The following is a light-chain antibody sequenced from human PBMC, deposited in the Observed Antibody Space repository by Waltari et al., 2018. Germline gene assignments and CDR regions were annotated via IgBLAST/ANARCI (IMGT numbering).Light chain of an antibody. V-gene: IGKV1-16*01. J-gene: IGKJ3*01. CDR2: ASS. CDR3: LQYYSYPGT. CDR1: RGINHY. Sequence: DVQMTQSPASVSASVVDRVTTPCRALRGINHYLAWFQPKPGKAPRSLIYASSTLQSGAPSTFSGSGSGTQFALTISSLQPEDFGTYYCLQYYSYPGTFGPGTRVDI.